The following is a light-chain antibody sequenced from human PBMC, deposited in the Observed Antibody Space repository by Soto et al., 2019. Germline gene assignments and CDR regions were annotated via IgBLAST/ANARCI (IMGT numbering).Light chain of an antibody. CDR1: QSITTY. V-gene: IGKV1-39*01. J-gene: IGKJ2*01. Sequence: DIQMTQSPSSLSASVGDRVTITCRASQSITTYLNWYQQKPGKAPKVLIYAASSLQSGVPSRFSGSGSGTDFTLTIGSLQPEDFASYDCQQSYSAPYTFGQGTKLEIK. CDR2: AAS. CDR3: QQSYSAPYT.